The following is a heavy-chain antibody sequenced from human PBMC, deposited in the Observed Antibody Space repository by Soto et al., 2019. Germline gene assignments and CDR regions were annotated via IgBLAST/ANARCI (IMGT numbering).Heavy chain of an antibody. CDR2: INYSGST. Sequence: SETLSLTCTVSGGSISSSSYYWGWIRQPPGKGLEWIGGINYSGSTNYNPSLKSRVTISVDTSKNQFSLQLSSVTAADTAVYFCARGHPKFGYWGQGTLVTVSS. CDR3: ARGHPKFGY. CDR1: GGSISSSSYY. J-gene: IGHJ4*02. V-gene: IGHV4-39*07.